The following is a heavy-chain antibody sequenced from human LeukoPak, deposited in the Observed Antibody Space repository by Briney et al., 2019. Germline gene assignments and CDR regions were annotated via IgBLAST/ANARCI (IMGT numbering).Heavy chain of an antibody. J-gene: IGHJ4*02. CDR2: INEDGRVT. D-gene: IGHD4-23*01. Sequence: PGGSLRLSCAASRFNVNNYWMHWVCQAPGKGLVWVSRINEDGRVTSYAGSVRGRFTISRDSVENTLHLQMNSLRAEDTAVYYCVKDFGGNSDYWGQGTLVTVSS. CDR3: VKDFGGNSDY. V-gene: IGHV3-74*01. CDR1: RFNVNNYW.